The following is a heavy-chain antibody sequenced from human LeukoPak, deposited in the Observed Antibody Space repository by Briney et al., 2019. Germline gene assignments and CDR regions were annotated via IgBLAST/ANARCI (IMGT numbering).Heavy chain of an antibody. D-gene: IGHD3-16*01. V-gene: IGHV1-58*02. CDR1: GFTFASSA. J-gene: IGHJ4*02. CDR2: IVVGSGNT. Sequence: SVKVSCKASGFTFASSAMQWVRQARGQRLEWIGWIVVGSGNTNYAQKFHERVTITRDMSTSTVYMELSSLRSEDTAVYYCAADDQQLILWGQGTLVTISS. CDR3: AADDQQLIL.